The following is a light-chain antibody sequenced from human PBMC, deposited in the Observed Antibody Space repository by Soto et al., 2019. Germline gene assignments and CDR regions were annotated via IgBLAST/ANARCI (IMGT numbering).Light chain of an antibody. CDR3: QQYNRYGT. J-gene: IGKJ1*01. CDR2: DAS. V-gene: IGKV1-5*01. CDR1: QSVSRW. Sequence: DIQMTQSPSTLSASVGDGVTITCRASQSVSRWLAWYQQTPGKVPKLLIYDASSLESGGPSRFRGSGSGTEFTLTISRLQPDDFATYYCQQYNRYGTFGQGTKVEIK.